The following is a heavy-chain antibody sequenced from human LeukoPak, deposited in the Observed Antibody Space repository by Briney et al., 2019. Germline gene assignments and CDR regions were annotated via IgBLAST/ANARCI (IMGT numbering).Heavy chain of an antibody. D-gene: IGHD6-13*01. CDR3: AKNRGESSSSPTDY. Sequence: PGGSLRLSSAASGFTFNSYAMNWVRQAPGTGLEWVSTISGSGGSTFYADSVKGRFTISRDNSKNTLYLQMNSLRAEDTAVYYCAKNRGESSSSPTDYWGQGTLVTVSS. CDR1: GFTFNSYA. V-gene: IGHV3-23*01. J-gene: IGHJ4*02. CDR2: ISGSGGST.